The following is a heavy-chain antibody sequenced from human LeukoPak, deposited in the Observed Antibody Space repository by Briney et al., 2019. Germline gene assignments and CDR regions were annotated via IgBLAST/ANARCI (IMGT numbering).Heavy chain of an antibody. D-gene: IGHD6-13*01. CDR3: ARAASSSWYYYYYYMDV. J-gene: IGHJ6*03. CDR2: IKQDGSEK. Sequence: GGSPRLSCAASGFTFSSYWMSWVRQAPGKGLEWVANIKQDGSEKYYVDSVKGRFTISRDNAKNSLYLQMNSLRAEDTAVYYCARAASSSWYYYYYYMDVWGKGTTVTVSS. V-gene: IGHV3-7*01. CDR1: GFTFSSYW.